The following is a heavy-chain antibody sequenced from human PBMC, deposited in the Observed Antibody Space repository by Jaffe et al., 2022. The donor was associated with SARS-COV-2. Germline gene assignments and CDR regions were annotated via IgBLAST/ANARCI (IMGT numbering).Heavy chain of an antibody. V-gene: IGHV3-21*01. J-gene: IGHJ6*02. Sequence: EVQLVESGGGLVKPGGSLRLSCAASGFTFSSYSMNWVRQAPGKGLEWVSSISSSSSYIYYADSVKGRFTISRDNAKNSLYLQMNSLRAEDTAVYYCARGLSFRTNECGWCMLSGSDYYYYGMDVWGQGTTVTVSS. CDR2: ISSSSSYI. D-gene: IGHD2-8*01. CDR3: ARGLSFRTNECGWCMLSGSDYYYYGMDV. CDR1: GFTFSSYS.